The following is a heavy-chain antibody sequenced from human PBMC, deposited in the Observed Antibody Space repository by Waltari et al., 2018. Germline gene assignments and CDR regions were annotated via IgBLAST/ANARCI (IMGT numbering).Heavy chain of an antibody. V-gene: IGHV3-74*01. Sequence: EERLLESGGGLVQPGDSLRLSCAGSGFRFSNYGMNWVRQAPGQGLVWVARIGNDETSISYADSVKGRLTISRDNAKNTVYLQMKRLRVEDTAVYYCARLAPRTYRSPVPGRHYYYGMDVWGQGTTVTVSS. CDR1: GFRFSNYG. D-gene: IGHD3-10*01. J-gene: IGHJ6*02. CDR3: ARLAPRTYRSPVPGRHYYYGMDV. CDR2: IGNDETSI.